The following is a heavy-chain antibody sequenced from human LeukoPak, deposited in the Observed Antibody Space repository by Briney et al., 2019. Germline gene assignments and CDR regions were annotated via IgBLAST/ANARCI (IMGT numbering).Heavy chain of an antibody. V-gene: IGHV4-59*01. CDR2: IYYSGST. J-gene: IGHJ3*02. CDR1: GGSISSYY. Sequence: SETLSLTCTVSGGSISSYYWGWIRQPAGKGQEWIGYIYYSGSTNYNPSLKSRVTISVDTSKNQFSLKLSSVTAADTAVYYCASTNSGWLDACDIWGQGTMVTVSS. CDR3: ASTNSGWLDACDI. D-gene: IGHD1-26*01.